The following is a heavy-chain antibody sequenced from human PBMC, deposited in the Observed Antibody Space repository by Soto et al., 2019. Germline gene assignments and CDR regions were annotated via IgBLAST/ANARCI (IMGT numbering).Heavy chain of an antibody. CDR3: ARVPHRTHYYYGMDV. V-gene: IGHV4-39*07. CDR2: IYYSGST. J-gene: IGHJ6*02. CDR1: GGSISSSSYS. Sequence: SETLSLTCSVSGGSISSSSYSWGWIRQPPGKGLEWIGTIYYSGSTHYNPSLKSRVTISADTSKNQFSLKLSSVTAADTAVYYCARVPHRTHYYYGMDVWGQGTTVTVSS.